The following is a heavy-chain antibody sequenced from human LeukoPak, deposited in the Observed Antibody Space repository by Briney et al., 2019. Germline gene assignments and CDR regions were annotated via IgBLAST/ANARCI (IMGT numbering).Heavy chain of an antibody. CDR2: INHSGST. Sequence: SETLSLTCAVYGGSFSGYYWSWIRQPPGKGLEWIGEINHSGSTNYNPSLKSRVTISVDTSKNQFSLKLSSVTAADTAVYYCARDTASKYCSSTSCYRRVWYYYYYIDVWGKGTTVTVSS. V-gene: IGHV4-34*01. CDR3: ARDTASKYCSSTSCYRRVWYYYYYIDV. D-gene: IGHD2-2*02. J-gene: IGHJ6*03. CDR1: GGSFSGYY.